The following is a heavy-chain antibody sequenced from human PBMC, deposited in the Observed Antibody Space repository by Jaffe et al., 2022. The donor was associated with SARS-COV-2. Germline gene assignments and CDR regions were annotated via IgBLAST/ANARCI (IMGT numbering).Heavy chain of an antibody. J-gene: IGHJ6*02. CDR3: ARDYYDSSGYSDYYYYGMDV. D-gene: IGHD3-22*01. V-gene: IGHV3-33*01. CDR2: IWYDGSNK. CDR1: GFTFSSYG. Sequence: QVQLVESGGGVVQPGRSLRLSCAASGFTFSSYGMHWVRQAPGKGLEWVAVIWYDGSNKYYADSVKGRFTISRDNSKNTLYLQMNSLRAEDTAVYYCARDYYDSSGYSDYYYYGMDVWGQGTTVTVSS.